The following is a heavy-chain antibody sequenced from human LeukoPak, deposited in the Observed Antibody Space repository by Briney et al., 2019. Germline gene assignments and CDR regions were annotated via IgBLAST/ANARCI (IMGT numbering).Heavy chain of an antibody. CDR3: ALSRVVVAAEAVKNWFDP. CDR2: ISSSSSYI. Sequence: GGSLRLSCAASGFTFSSYSMNWVRQAPGKGLEWVSSISSSSSYIYYADSVKGRFTISRDNARNSLYLQMNSLRAEDTAVYYCALSRVVVAAEAVKNWFDPWGQGTLVTVSS. J-gene: IGHJ5*02. CDR1: GFTFSSYS. D-gene: IGHD2-15*01. V-gene: IGHV3-21*01.